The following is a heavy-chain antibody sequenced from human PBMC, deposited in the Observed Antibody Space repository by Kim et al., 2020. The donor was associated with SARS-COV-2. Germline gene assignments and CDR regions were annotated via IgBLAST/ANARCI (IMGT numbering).Heavy chain of an antibody. Sequence: GRSLRLSCAASGITVSGNYMNWVRQAPGKGLEWVSVVYSGGETYCADSVKDRFSISRDISNNTLYLQLNSLRAEDTAVYYCARDPTGGNLDAFDIWGQGTMVTVSS. J-gene: IGHJ3*02. CDR2: VYSGGET. CDR1: GITVSGNY. V-gene: IGHV3-66*01. D-gene: IGHD1-1*01. CDR3: ARDPTGGNLDAFDI.